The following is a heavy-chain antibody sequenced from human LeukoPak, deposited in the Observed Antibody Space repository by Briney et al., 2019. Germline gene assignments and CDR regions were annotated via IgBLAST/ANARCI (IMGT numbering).Heavy chain of an antibody. Sequence: GASVKVSCKTFGYSFINYYIHWVRQAPGEGLEWMGVINPSRNTTNYAQRFQGRVTITRDTSTATAYMELSSLRSEDTALYYCARVLRGPYGHFDYWGQGTLVTVSS. CDR1: GYSFINYY. CDR3: ARVLRGPYGHFDY. J-gene: IGHJ4*02. V-gene: IGHV1-46*01. D-gene: IGHD3-16*01. CDR2: INPSRNTT.